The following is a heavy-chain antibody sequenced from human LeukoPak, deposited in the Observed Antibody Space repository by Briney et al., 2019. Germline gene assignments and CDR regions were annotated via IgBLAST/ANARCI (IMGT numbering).Heavy chain of an antibody. Sequence: GGSLGLSCAASGFTFSSYSMNWVRQAPGKGLEWVSSISSSSSYIYYADSVKGRFTISRDNAKNSLYLQMNSLRAEDTAVYYCARGPGIAVAGISRWGQGTLVTVSS. V-gene: IGHV3-21*01. CDR3: ARGPGIAVAGISR. D-gene: IGHD6-19*01. CDR2: ISSSSSYI. CDR1: GFTFSSYS. J-gene: IGHJ4*02.